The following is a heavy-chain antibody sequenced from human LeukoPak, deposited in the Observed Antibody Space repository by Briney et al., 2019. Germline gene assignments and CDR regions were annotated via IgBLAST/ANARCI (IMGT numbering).Heavy chain of an antibody. Sequence: ASVKVSCKASGYTFIAYYMHWVRQAPGQGLEWMGWINPNSGGTNYAQKFQGRVTMTRDTSISTAYMELSRLRSDDTAVYYRARVLTVAGYHFDYWGQGTLVTVSS. CDR1: GYTFIAYY. D-gene: IGHD6-19*01. V-gene: IGHV1-2*02. CDR3: ARVLTVAGYHFDY. J-gene: IGHJ4*02. CDR2: INPNSGGT.